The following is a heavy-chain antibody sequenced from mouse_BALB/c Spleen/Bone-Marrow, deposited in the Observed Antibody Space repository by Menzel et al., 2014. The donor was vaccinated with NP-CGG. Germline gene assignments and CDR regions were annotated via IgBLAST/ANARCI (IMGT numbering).Heavy chain of an antibody. CDR3: AKGGNCRYDFDY. Sequence: EVQGVESGPELVKPGASVKMSCKASGYTFTSYVMHWVKQKPGQGLEWIGYINPYNDGTKYNEKFKGKATLTSDKSSSTAYMELSSLTSEDSAVYYCAKGGNCRYDFDYWGQGTTLTVSS. CDR2: INPYNDGT. D-gene: IGHD2-14*01. V-gene: IGHV1-14*01. J-gene: IGHJ2*01. CDR1: GYTFTSYV.